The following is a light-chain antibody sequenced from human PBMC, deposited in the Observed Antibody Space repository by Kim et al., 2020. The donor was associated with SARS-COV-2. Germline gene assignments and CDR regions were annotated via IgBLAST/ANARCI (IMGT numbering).Light chain of an antibody. CDR1: QSVSSSY. Sequence: LAPGERATLSCGDNQSVSSSYLAWYQQKPGQAPRLLIYDACSRATGIPDRFSGSESGTDFTLTISRVEPEDFAVYYCQQYGDSRTFGQGTKVDIK. J-gene: IGKJ1*01. V-gene: IGKV3-20*01. CDR3: QQYGDSRT. CDR2: DAC.